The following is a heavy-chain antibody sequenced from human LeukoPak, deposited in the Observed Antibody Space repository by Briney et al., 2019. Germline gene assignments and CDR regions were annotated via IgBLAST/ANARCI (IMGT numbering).Heavy chain of an antibody. V-gene: IGHV4-39*07. Sequence: SETLCLTCNVSGDSISRSRHFWAWIRQAPGRGREWSGYIYNSGSTYYNPSLQSRVTISVATSKNQFSLRLSSVTAADTAVYYCARWGTYASTSNWFDPWGQGTLVTVSS. CDR1: GDSISRSRHF. CDR3: ARWGTYASTSNWFDP. D-gene: IGHD2-2*01. CDR2: IYNSGST. J-gene: IGHJ5*02.